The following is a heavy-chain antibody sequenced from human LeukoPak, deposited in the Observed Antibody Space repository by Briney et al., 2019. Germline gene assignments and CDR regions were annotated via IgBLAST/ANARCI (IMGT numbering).Heavy chain of an antibody. D-gene: IGHD3-16*01. Sequence: PSETLSLTCGASGESFNGYYWTWIRQSPGKGLEWIGEINDIGHTNYNSALKSRVTILLDTSKKQFSLRLSSVTAADTAVYYCARGEGNDYVWGSFYYYLDVWGKGTTVTVSS. V-gene: IGHV4-34*01. J-gene: IGHJ6*03. CDR1: GESFNGYY. CDR3: ARGEGNDYVWGSFYYYLDV. CDR2: INDIGHT.